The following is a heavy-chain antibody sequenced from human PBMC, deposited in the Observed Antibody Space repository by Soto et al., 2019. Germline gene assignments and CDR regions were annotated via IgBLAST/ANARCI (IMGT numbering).Heavy chain of an antibody. CDR1: GYTFTSYA. CDR3: ARVLAKGATMVYYYGMDV. Sequence: GASVKVSCKAAGYTFTSYAMHWVRQAPGQRLEWMGWINAGNGNTKYSQKFQGRVTITRDTSASTAYMELSSLRSEDTAVYYCARVLAKGATMVYYYGMDVWGQGTTVTVSS. CDR2: INAGNGNT. V-gene: IGHV1-3*01. J-gene: IGHJ6*02. D-gene: IGHD5-12*01.